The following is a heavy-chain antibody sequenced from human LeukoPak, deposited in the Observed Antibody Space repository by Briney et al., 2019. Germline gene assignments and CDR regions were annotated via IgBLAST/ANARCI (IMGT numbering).Heavy chain of an antibody. J-gene: IGHJ5*02. V-gene: IGHV6-1*01. CDR1: GDSVSSNSAA. CDR3: ARDQAGFDP. D-gene: IGHD6-25*01. CDR2: TYYRSQWFN. Sequence: SQTLSLTCAISGDSVSSNSAAWNWISQSPSRGLEWLGRTYYRSQWFNDYSISVKSRITITSDTDMNHFSLHLTSLTPDDTAVYCCARDQAGFDPWGQGILVTVSS.